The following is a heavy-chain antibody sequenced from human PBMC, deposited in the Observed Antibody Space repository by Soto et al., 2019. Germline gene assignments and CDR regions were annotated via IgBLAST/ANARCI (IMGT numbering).Heavy chain of an antibody. D-gene: IGHD3-10*01. J-gene: IGHJ4*02. V-gene: IGHV1-69*08. CDR2: IIPILGIA. CDR1: GGTFSSYT. CDR3: AREGGGTGYYFDY. Sequence: QVQLVQSGAEVKKPGSSVKVSCKASGGTFSSYTISWVRQAPGQGLEWMGRIIPILGIANYAQKFQGRVTITAEKSTSTAYMELSSLRSEDTAVYYCAREGGGTGYYFDYWGQGTLVTVSS.